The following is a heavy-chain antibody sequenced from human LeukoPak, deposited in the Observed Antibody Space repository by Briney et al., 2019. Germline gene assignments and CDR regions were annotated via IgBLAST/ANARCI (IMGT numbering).Heavy chain of an antibody. J-gene: IGHJ4*02. V-gene: IGHV1-2*02. CDR3: ARSRFGYCSSTSCYRLFDY. CDR1: GYTFTGYY. D-gene: IGHD2-2*03. CDR2: INPNSGGT. Sequence: ASVKVSCKASGYTFTGYYMHWVRQAPGQGLEWMGWINPNSGGTNYAQKFQGRVTMTRDTSISTAYMELSRLRSDDTAVYYCARSRFGYCSSTSCYRLFDYWGQGNPGHRLL.